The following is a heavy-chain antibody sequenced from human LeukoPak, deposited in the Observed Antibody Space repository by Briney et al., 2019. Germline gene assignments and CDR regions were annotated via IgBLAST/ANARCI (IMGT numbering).Heavy chain of an antibody. CDR1: GYRFTNYW. V-gene: IGHV5-51*01. J-gene: IGHJ5*02. CDR3: ARGGFCTGTSCYLAWFDP. Sequence: GESLKISCKGSGYRFTNYWIGWVRQMPGKGLELMGIIYPDDSDTRYSPSFQGQVTISADKSISTAYLRWSSLKASDTAIYYCARGGFCTGTSCYLAWFDPWGQETLVTVSS. CDR2: IYPDDSDT. D-gene: IGHD2-2*01.